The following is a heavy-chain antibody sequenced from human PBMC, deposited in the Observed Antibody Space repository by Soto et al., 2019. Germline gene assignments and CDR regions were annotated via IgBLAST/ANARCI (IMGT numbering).Heavy chain of an antibody. Sequence: SETLSLTCAVSGGSISSGGYSWSWIRQPPGKGLEWVGSIFYSGSTYYNPSLKSRVTISVDTSKNQFSLKLSSVTAADTAVYYCARHGYSSSWFLPWGQGTLVTVSS. CDR1: GGSISSGGYS. J-gene: IGHJ5*02. CDR2: IFYSGST. D-gene: IGHD2-2*03. CDR3: ARHGYSSSWFLP. V-gene: IGHV4-30-2*03.